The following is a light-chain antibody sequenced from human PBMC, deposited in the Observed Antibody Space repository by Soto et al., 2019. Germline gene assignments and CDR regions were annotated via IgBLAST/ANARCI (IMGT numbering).Light chain of an antibody. Sequence: VITHSRATLSLSPGARVTLSCSARQSVNGNLVWYRQKPGQAPXXXIYGASTRATGIPARFRGSGSGTEFTLTIDSLQSEDFAVYYCQQYTDWTQDFGGGTKV. CDR2: GAS. CDR1: QSVNGN. J-gene: IGKJ4*01. CDR3: QQYTDWTQD. V-gene: IGKV3-15*01.